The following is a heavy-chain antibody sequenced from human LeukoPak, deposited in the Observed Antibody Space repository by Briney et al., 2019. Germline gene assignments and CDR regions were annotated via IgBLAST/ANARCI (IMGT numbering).Heavy chain of an antibody. Sequence: SETLSLTCTVSGGSISSYYWSWIRQPPGKGLEWIGRIYTSGSTNYNPSLKSRVTMPVDTSKNQFSLKLSSVTAADTAVYYCAGDSSGYSPGRFDPWGQGTLVTVSS. D-gene: IGHD3-22*01. V-gene: IGHV4-4*07. CDR3: AGDSSGYSPGRFDP. J-gene: IGHJ5*02. CDR2: IYTSGST. CDR1: GGSISSYY.